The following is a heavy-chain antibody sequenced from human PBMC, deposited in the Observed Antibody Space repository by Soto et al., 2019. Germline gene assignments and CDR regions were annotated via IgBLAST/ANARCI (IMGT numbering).Heavy chain of an antibody. D-gene: IGHD3-3*01. CDR2: ISSSGSTI. J-gene: IGHJ6*03. Sequence: GGSLRLSCAASGFTFSDYYMSWIRQAPGKGLEWVSYISSSGSTIYYADSVKGRFTISRDNAKNSLYLQMNSLRAEDTAVYYCARGGSWSGYYNRGYYYYYYYMDVWGKGTTVTVSS. CDR3: ARGGSWSGYYNRGYYYYYYYMDV. CDR1: GFTFSDYY. V-gene: IGHV3-11*01.